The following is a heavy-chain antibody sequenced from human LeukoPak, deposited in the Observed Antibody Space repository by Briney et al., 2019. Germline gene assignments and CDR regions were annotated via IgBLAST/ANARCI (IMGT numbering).Heavy chain of an antibody. J-gene: IGHJ5*02. Sequence: PGGSLRLSCAASGFTFSKAWMSWVRQAPGKGLEWVSYISGGDTTIYYADSVRGRFTISRDNAKNSLYLQMNSLRAEDTALYYCTRGTGGSAWGQGTLVTVSS. CDR1: GFTFSKAW. CDR3: TRGTGGSA. V-gene: IGHV3-11*04. CDR2: ISGGDTTI. D-gene: IGHD2-15*01.